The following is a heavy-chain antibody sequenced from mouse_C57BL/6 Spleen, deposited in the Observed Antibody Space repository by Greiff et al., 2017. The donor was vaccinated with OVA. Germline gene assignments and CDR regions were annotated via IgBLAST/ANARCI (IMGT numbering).Heavy chain of an antibody. CDR3: ARHEDLYYGSRDYAMDY. D-gene: IGHD1-1*01. Sequence: VQLQQSGAELVKPGASVKLSCKASGYTFTEYTIHWVKQRSGQGLEWIGWFYPGSGSIKYNEKFKDKATLTADKSSSTVYMELSRLTSEDSAVYFCARHEDLYYGSRDYAMDYWGQGTSVTVSS. CDR2: FYPGSGSI. J-gene: IGHJ4*01. V-gene: IGHV1-62-2*01. CDR1: GYTFTEYT.